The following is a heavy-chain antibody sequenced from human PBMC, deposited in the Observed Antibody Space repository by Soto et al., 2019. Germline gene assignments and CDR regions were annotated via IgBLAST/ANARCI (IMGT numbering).Heavy chain of an antibody. CDR1: GFTFSSYA. D-gene: IGHD3-3*01. V-gene: IGHV3-23*01. CDR2: ISGSGGST. Sequence: GGSMRLSCAASGFTFSSYAMSWVRQATGKGLEWVSAISGSGGSTYYADSVKGRFTISRDNSKNTLYLQMNSLRAEDTAVYYCAKFIDFWSGCLDYWGQGTLVTVSS. J-gene: IGHJ4*02. CDR3: AKFIDFWSGCLDY.